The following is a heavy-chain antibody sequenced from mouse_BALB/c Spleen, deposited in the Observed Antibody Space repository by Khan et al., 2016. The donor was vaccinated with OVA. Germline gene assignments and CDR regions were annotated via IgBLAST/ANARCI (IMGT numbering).Heavy chain of an antibody. CDR1: GYAFTTYW. CDR3: TRRGLFGIFVY. J-gene: IGHJ3*01. V-gene: IGHV1-7*01. Sequence: QVQLKQSGAELAKPGSSVKMSCVASGYAFTTYWMHWIKQRPGQGLEWIGYINPSTGYIENNQKFKDKATLTTDASSSTAYMQLSSLTSEDSAGYYCTRRGLFGIFVYWGQGTQVTVSA. D-gene: IGHD1-1*02. CDR2: INPSTGYI.